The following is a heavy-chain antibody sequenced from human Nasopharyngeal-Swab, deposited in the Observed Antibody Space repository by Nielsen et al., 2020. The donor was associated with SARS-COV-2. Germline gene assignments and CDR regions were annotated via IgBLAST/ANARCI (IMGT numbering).Heavy chain of an antibody. J-gene: IGHJ6*02. V-gene: IGHV3-48*04. D-gene: IGHD2-15*01. CDR1: GFTFSSYG. Sequence: GESLKISCAASGFTFSSYGMHWVRQAPGKGLEWVSYISSSSSTIYYADSVKGRFTISRDNAKNSLYLQMNSLRAEDTALYHCAREGGYCSGGSCPYYGMDVWGQGTTVTVSS. CDR3: AREGGYCSGGSCPYYGMDV. CDR2: ISSSSSTI.